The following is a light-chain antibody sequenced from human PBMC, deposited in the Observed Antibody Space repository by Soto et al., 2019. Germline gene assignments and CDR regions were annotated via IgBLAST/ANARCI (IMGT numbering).Light chain of an antibody. CDR2: GAS. V-gene: IGKV3-20*01. CDR3: QQYGSSPIT. CDR1: QSVASSF. J-gene: IGKJ3*01. Sequence: EIVLTQSPGALSLSPGERATLSCRASQSVASSFLAWYQQKPGQAPRLLMYGASSRATGIPDRFSGSGSGTDFTLTISRLEPEDFVMYYCQQYGSSPITFGPGTKVDLK.